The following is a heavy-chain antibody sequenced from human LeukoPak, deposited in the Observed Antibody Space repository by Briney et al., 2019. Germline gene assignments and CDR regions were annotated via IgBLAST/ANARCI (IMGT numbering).Heavy chain of an antibody. Sequence: GESLKISCKGSGYSFSSYWIAWVRQMPGKGLECMGIIYPGDSDTRYSPSFQGQVTISVDKSITTAYVQWSSLKASDTAMYYCASLRSYSDAFDIWGQGTMVTVSS. CDR3: ASLRSYSDAFDI. V-gene: IGHV5-51*01. CDR1: GYSFSSYW. CDR2: IYPGDSDT. D-gene: IGHD2-21*01. J-gene: IGHJ3*02.